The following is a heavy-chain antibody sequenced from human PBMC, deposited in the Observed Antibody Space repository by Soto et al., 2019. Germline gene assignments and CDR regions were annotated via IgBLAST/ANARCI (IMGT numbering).Heavy chain of an antibody. V-gene: IGHV3-9*01. J-gene: IGHJ4*02. CDR3: ARDRRQQLVIMDY. CDR1: GFTFDEYA. Sequence: GGSLRLSCAASGFTFDEYAMYWVRQAPGKGLEWVSGISWNRGNIDYADSVKGRFTISRDNSKNTLYLQMNSLRAEDTAVYYCARDRRQQLVIMDYWGQGTLVTVSS. D-gene: IGHD6-13*01. CDR2: ISWNRGNI.